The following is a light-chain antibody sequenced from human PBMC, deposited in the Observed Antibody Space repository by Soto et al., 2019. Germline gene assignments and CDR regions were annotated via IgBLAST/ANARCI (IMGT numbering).Light chain of an antibody. CDR3: QQYGSSPPIT. CDR2: GAS. J-gene: IGKJ5*01. Sequence: EIVMAQSQATLSVSPSERASLXCMASQSVSSSYLAWYQQKPGQAPRLLIYGASSRATGIPDRFSGSGSGTDFTLTISRLEPEDFAVYYCQQYGSSPPITFGQGTRLEIK. V-gene: IGKV3-20*01. CDR1: QSVSSSY.